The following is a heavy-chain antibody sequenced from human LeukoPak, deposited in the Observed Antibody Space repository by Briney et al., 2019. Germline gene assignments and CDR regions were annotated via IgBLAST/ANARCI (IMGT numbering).Heavy chain of an antibody. Sequence: SETLSLTCTVSGGSISSYYWSWIRQPPGKGLEWIGYIYYSGSTNYNPSLKSRVTISVDTSKNQFSLKLSSVTAADTAVYYCARGDSSGYLFDYRGQGTLVTVSS. CDR2: IYYSGST. CDR1: GGSISSYY. V-gene: IGHV4-59*01. CDR3: ARGDSSGYLFDY. J-gene: IGHJ4*02. D-gene: IGHD3-22*01.